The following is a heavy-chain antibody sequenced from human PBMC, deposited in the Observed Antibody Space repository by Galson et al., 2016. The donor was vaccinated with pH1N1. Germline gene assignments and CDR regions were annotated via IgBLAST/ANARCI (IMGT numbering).Heavy chain of an antibody. J-gene: IGHJ6*02. CDR3: AKSLLRTSTTTDYYDLDV. CDR1: GFAFDDYA. CDR2: ISWNSGTI. V-gene: IGHV3-9*01. Sequence: SLRLSCAASGFAFDDYAIHWVRQAPGKGLEWVSGISWNSGTIGYAEPVKGRFTIPRDNAKNSLYLQMNSLRAEDTAGNYCAKSLLRTSTTTDYYDLDVWGQGTTVTVSS. D-gene: IGHD4-17*01.